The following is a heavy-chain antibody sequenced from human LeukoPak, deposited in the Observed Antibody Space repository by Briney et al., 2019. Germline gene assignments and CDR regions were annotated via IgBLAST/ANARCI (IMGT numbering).Heavy chain of an antibody. CDR3: ARALPYYDFWSGSTCFDY. CDR2: ISSSSSYI. J-gene: IGHJ4*02. Sequence: PGGSLRLSCAASGLTFSSYSMNWVRQAPGKGLEWVSSISSSSSYIYYADSVKGRFTISRDNAKNSLYLQMNSLRAEDTAVYYCARALPYYDFWSGSTCFDYWGQGTLVTVSS. CDR1: GLTFSSYS. D-gene: IGHD3-3*01. V-gene: IGHV3-21*01.